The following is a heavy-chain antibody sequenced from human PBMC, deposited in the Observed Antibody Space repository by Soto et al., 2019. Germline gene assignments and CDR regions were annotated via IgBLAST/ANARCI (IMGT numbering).Heavy chain of an antibody. D-gene: IGHD1-1*01. Sequence: QVQLVQSGAEVRKPGASVKVSCEASAYTFTSYDIYWVRQATGQGLEWMGWMNPSTGNSGYAQKFQGRVTMTSDTSISTVHMELSSLRSEDTAVYYCARRAETNGWNGFGADKYYFDFWGQGTLVTVSS. V-gene: IGHV1-8*01. CDR3: ARRAETNGWNGFGADKYYFDF. J-gene: IGHJ4*02. CDR1: AYTFTSYD. CDR2: MNPSTGNS.